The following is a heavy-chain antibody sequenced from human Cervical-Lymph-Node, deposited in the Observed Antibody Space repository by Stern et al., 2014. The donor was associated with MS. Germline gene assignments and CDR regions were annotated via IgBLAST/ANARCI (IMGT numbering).Heavy chain of an antibody. Sequence: QVQLQESGPGLVKPSQTLSLTCTVSGGSISSGGYFWSWIRQHPGKGLEWIGYIYHSGSTYYTPSIKSRVTISVDTSKNQFSLNLSSVTAADTAVYYCARKGAIVPAAIENWFDSWGQGTLVTVSS. CDR1: GGSISSGGYF. D-gene: IGHD2-2*01. J-gene: IGHJ5*01. V-gene: IGHV4-31*03. CDR2: IYHSGST. CDR3: ARKGAIVPAAIENWFDS.